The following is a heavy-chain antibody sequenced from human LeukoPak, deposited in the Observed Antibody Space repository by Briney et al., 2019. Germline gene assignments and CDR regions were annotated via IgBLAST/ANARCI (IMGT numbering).Heavy chain of an antibody. CDR1: GVSISSSSYY. CDR3: ASPPYSFDSSGYYWPSAFEI. Sequence: SDTLSLTCTGSGVSISSSSYYWGWIRQPPGKGLEWIGTVYYTGNIYYNPSLESRVTMSVDKSKNHFSLKMSSVTAADTAVYYCASPPYSFDSSGYYWPSAFEIWGQGIMVTVSS. J-gene: IGHJ3*02. V-gene: IGHV4-39*02. D-gene: IGHD3-22*01. CDR2: VYYTGNI.